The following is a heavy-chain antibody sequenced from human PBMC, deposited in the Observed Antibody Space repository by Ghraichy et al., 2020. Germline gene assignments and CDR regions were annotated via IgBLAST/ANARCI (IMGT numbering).Heavy chain of an antibody. CDR1: GYTFSSYP. CDR3: ARDWLRVIGTNGGMDA. CDR2: INAGNGDT. D-gene: IGHD2-8*01. Sequence: ASVKVSCKASGYTFSSYPMHWVRQAPGQRLEWMGWINAGNGDTKYSQKFQGRVTITRDTSASIVYMELSRLRSEDTAVYYCARDWLRVIGTNGGMDAWGQGTTVTVSS. V-gene: IGHV1-3*01. J-gene: IGHJ6*02.